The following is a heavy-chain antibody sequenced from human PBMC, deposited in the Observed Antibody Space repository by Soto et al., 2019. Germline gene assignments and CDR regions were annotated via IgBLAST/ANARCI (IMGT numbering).Heavy chain of an antibody. J-gene: IGHJ4*02. CDR3: ARETTSAPLDY. Sequence: ATGQRLEWMGWINSRNGDTKYSRNFQGRVTFTRDTSANTAHMELRSLRSEDTAVYYCARETTSAPLDYWGLGTLVTVSS. D-gene: IGHD4-17*01. CDR2: INSRNGDT. V-gene: IGHV1-3*01.